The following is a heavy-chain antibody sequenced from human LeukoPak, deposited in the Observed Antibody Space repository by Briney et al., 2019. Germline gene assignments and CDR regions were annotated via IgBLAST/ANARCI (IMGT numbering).Heavy chain of an antibody. CDR3: VRDPRGDGSSTFGY. CDR2: INGDGSRR. J-gene: IGHJ4*02. D-gene: IGHD1-26*01. Sequence: GGSLRLSCVASGFIFTSHWMFWVRQVPGRGLVWVSRINGDGSRREYADSVKGRFTISRDNAKNTLYLQMNSLSAEDTGLYYCVRDPRGDGSSTFGYWGQGTLVTVSS. CDR1: GFIFTSHW. V-gene: IGHV3-74*01.